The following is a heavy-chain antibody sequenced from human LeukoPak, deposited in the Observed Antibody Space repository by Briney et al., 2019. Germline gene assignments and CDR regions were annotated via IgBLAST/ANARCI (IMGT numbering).Heavy chain of an antibody. CDR1: GFTFSSYW. Sequence: HTGGSLRLSCAASGFTFSSYWMSWVCQAPGKGLEWVANIKQDGSEKYYVDSVKGRFTISRDNAKNSLYLQMNSLRAEDTAVYYCASLRITMVRGVISDAFDIWGQGTMVTVSS. V-gene: IGHV3-7*03. CDR3: ASLRITMVRGVISDAFDI. J-gene: IGHJ3*02. D-gene: IGHD3-10*01. CDR2: IKQDGSEK.